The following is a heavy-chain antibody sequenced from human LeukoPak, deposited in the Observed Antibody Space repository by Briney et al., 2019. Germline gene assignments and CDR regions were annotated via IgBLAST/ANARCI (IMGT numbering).Heavy chain of an antibody. J-gene: IGHJ6*02. V-gene: IGHV3-49*04. CDR1: GFTFDDYA. CDR2: IKTKTYGGTT. D-gene: IGHD4-17*01. CDR3: TRDLDYGFLFYYYGMDV. Sequence: HPGRSLRLSCTTSGFTFDDYAMSWVRQAPGKGLEWVASIKTKTYGGTTQYATSVKGRFTISKDDSKSIAYLQLNSLKTEDTAVYYCTRDLDYGFLFYYYGMDVWGQGTTVTVSS.